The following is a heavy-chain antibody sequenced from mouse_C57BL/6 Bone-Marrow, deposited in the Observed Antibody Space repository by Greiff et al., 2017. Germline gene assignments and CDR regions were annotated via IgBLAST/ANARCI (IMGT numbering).Heavy chain of an antibody. CDR3: ARGWLLAWFAY. J-gene: IGHJ3*01. CDR2: IYPSDSET. D-gene: IGHD2-3*01. V-gene: IGHV1-61*01. CDR1: GYTFTSYW. Sequence: QVQLQQPGAELVRPGSSVKLSCKASGYTFTSYWMDWVKQRPGQGLEWIGNIYPSDSETHYNQKFKDKATLTVDKSSSTAYMQLSSLTSEDSAVYYCARGWLLAWFAYWGQGTLVLSLQ.